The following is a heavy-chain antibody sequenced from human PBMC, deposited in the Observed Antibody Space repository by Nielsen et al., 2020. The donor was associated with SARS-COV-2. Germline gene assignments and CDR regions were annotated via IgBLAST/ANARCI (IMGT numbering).Heavy chain of an antibody. D-gene: IGHD6-13*01. V-gene: IGHV1-18*04. CDR2: ISAYNGNT. Sequence: ASVKVSCKASGYTFTSYGISWVRQAPEQGLEWMGWISAYNGNTNYAQKLQGRVTMTTDTSTSTAYMELRSLRSDDTAIYYCARSVQLGGYYQHYYMDVWGKGTTVTVSS. CDR1: GYTFTSYG. CDR3: ARSVQLGGYYQHYYMDV. J-gene: IGHJ6*03.